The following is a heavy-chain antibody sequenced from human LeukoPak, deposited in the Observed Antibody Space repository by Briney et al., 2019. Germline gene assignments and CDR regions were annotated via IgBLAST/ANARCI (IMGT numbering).Heavy chain of an antibody. CDR2: IYSGGST. V-gene: IGHV3-66*01. D-gene: IGHD1-26*01. CDR3: ARGVGATTSYFDY. Sequence: GGSLRLSCAASGFTVSSNYMSWVRQAPGKGLDWVSVIYSGGSTYYADSVKGRFTISRANSKNTLYLQMNSLRAEDTAVYYCARGVGATTSYFDYWGQGTLVTVSS. J-gene: IGHJ4*02. CDR1: GFTVSSNY.